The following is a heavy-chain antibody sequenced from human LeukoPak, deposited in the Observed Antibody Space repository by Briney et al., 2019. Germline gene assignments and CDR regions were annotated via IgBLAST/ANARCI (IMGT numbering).Heavy chain of an antibody. CDR3: ARDLMYSSGWFDY. V-gene: IGHV3-13*01. Sequence: PGGSLRLSCAASGFTFSTYDMHWVRQVTGKGLEWVSAIGTVDDTYYLGSVKGRFTISRENAKNVLYLQMSSLRVEDTAVYYCARDLMYSSGWFDYWGQGTLVTVSS. CDR1: GFTFSTYD. D-gene: IGHD6-19*01. J-gene: IGHJ4*02. CDR2: IGTVDDT.